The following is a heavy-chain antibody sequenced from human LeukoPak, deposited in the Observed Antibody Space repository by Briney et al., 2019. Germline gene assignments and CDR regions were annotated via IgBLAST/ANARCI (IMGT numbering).Heavy chain of an antibody. V-gene: IGHV3-7*03. D-gene: IGHD6-6*01. CDR1: GFTFSNYW. CDR3: ARDGYSSSPFGPPEPRLTYYFDY. J-gene: IGHJ4*02. CDR2: INLDGSET. Sequence: PGGSLTLSCAASGFTFSNYWMTWVRQGPGEGLEWLANINLDGSETHFVDSVKGRFTISRDNAKNSLSLQMSGLRVEDTALYYCARDGYSSSPFGPPEPRLTYYFDYWGQGTLVTVSS.